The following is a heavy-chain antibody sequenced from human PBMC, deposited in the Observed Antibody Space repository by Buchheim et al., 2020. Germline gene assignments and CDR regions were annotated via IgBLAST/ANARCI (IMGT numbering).Heavy chain of an antibody. CDR1: GYMFTTFT. D-gene: IGHD3-16*01. Sequence: QVQLVQSGPEERKSGASVKVSCKASGYMFTTFTMHWVRQAPGQRPEWMGWINTDSGTTKFSQRFQGRVTITRDTSATTVYMEMASLISEDTAVYYCARGWNYVYFDYWGQGT. V-gene: IGHV1-3*04. J-gene: IGHJ4*02. CDR3: ARGWNYVYFDY. CDR2: INTDSGTT.